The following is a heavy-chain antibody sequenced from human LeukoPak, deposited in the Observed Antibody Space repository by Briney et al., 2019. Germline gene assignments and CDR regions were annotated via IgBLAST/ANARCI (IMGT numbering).Heavy chain of an antibody. Sequence: GGSLRLSCAASGFTFSSYARSWVRQAPGEGLEWVSTISGSGGSTYYADPVKGRFTISRDNSKNTLYLQMNSLRVEDTAVYYCAKDLSAHHLFAQHADYWGQGTLVTVSS. V-gene: IGHV3-23*01. D-gene: IGHD1-14*01. CDR1: GFTFSSYA. CDR2: ISGSGGST. J-gene: IGHJ4*02. CDR3: AKDLSAHHLFAQHADY.